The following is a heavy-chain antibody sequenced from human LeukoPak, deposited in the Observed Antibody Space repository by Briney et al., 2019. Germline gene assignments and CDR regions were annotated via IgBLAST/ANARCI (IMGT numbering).Heavy chain of an antibody. CDR3: ARTYYYDSSGYTVDYAFDI. Sequence: PSETLSLTCTVSGGSISSGSYYWSWIRQPPGKGLEWIGYIYYSGSTNYNPSLKSRVTISVDTSKNQFSLKLSSVTAADTAVYYCARTYYYDSSGYTVDYAFDIWGQGTMVTVSS. V-gene: IGHV4-61*01. D-gene: IGHD3-22*01. CDR2: IYYSGST. J-gene: IGHJ3*02. CDR1: GGSISSGSYY.